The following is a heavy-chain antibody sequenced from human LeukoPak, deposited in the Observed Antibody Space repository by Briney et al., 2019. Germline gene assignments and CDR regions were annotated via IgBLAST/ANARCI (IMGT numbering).Heavy chain of an antibody. CDR1: GFTFSSYW. D-gene: IGHD3-3*01. V-gene: IGHV3-74*01. Sequence: GGSLRLSCAASGFTFSSYWMHWVRQAPGKGLVWVSRINSDGSSTGYADSVKGRFTISRDNAKNTLYLQMNSLRAEDTAVYYCARDRPYYDFWSGSRASGMDVWGQGTTVTVSS. J-gene: IGHJ6*02. CDR3: ARDRPYYDFWSGSRASGMDV. CDR2: INSDGSST.